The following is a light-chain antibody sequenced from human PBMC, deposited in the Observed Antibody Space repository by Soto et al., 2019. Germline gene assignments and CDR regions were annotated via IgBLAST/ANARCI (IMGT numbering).Light chain of an antibody. CDR2: VAS. V-gene: IGKV1-39*01. Sequence: IQMTQSPSSLSASVGERVTITCRASQRIRTDLNWYQQRPGKAPKVLIYVASTLQTGVPSRFSGSSSGTDFNLTITSLQPEDFALYYCQQSYKNPHTFGGGTRVEIE. J-gene: IGKJ4*01. CDR3: QQSYKNPHT. CDR1: QRIRTD.